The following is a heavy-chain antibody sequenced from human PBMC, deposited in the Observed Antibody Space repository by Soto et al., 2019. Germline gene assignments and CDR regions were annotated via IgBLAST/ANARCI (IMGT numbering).Heavy chain of an antibody. CDR2: INHSGST. Sequence: PSETLSLTCAVYGGSFSGYYWSWIRQPPGKGLEWIGEINHSGSTNYNPSLKSRVTISVDTSKNQFSLKLSSVTAADTAVYYCARAGDLGATSYYYGMDVWGQGTTVTVSS. D-gene: IGHD1-26*01. CDR1: GGSFSGYY. CDR3: ARAGDLGATSYYYGMDV. J-gene: IGHJ6*02. V-gene: IGHV4-34*01.